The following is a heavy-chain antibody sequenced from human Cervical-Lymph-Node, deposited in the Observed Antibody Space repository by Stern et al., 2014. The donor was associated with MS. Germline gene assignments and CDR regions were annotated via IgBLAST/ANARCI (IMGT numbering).Heavy chain of an antibody. CDR2: IIPMFETA. D-gene: IGHD4-17*01. J-gene: IGHJ6*02. CDR1: GGTLSDYG. Sequence: QVQLVQSGAEVKKPGSSVKVSCKASGGTLSDYGINWVRQAPGQGLEWMGGIIPMFETANYAQKFQGRVTLTADDSTNTAYMDLSSLTSDDTAVYYCARDGDSSMLGLDVWGQGTTVTVSS. V-gene: IGHV1-69*01. CDR3: ARDGDSSMLGLDV.